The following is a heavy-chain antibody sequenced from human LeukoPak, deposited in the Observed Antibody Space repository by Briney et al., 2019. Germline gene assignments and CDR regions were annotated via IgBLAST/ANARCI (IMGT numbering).Heavy chain of an antibody. D-gene: IGHD6-13*01. CDR1: GGSISSSNW. Sequence: SETLSLTCAVSGGSISSSNWWSWVRQPPGKGLEWIGEIYHSGSTNYNPSLKSRVTISVDKSKNQFSLKLSSVTAADTAVYYCARSLDSSSWDNWLDPWGQGTLVTVSS. V-gene: IGHV4-4*02. J-gene: IGHJ5*02. CDR2: IYHSGST. CDR3: ARSLDSSSWDNWLDP.